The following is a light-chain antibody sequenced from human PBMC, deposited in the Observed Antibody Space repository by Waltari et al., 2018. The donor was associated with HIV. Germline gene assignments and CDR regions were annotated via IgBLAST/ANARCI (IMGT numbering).Light chain of an antibody. J-gene: IGKJ3*01. CDR3: HQSSSLPFT. CDR1: QNIGSA. Sequence: EIVLTQSPDFQSVTPTEKVTITCRASQNIGSALHWYQQKADQSPKLLIKSASQSFSGVPSRFSGSGYGTDFTLTINSLEPEDAATYYCHQSSSLPFTFGPGTKVDIK. V-gene: IGKV6-21*01. CDR2: SAS.